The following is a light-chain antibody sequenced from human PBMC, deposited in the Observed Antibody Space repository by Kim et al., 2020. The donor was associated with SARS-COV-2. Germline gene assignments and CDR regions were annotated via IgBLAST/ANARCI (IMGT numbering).Light chain of an antibody. CDR3: QTWDSITVV. J-gene: IGLJ2*01. CDR2: QDT. V-gene: IGLV3-1*01. CDR1: KLGEKY. Sequence: VSPGQSASITCSGDKLGEKYACWYQQKPGPSPVLVIYQDTKRPSGIPERFSGSNSGNTATLTISGTQAMDEADYYCQTWDSITVVFGGGTQLTVL.